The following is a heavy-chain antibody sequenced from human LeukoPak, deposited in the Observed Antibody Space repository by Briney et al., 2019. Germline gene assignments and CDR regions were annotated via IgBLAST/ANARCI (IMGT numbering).Heavy chain of an antibody. CDR1: GYTFTGYY. D-gene: IGHD1-1*01. CDR3: ARAQGNWYFDY. Sequence: GASVNVSCKASGYTFTGYYMHWVRQAPGQGLEWMGWINPNSGGTNYAQKFQGRVTMTRDTSISTAYMELSRRRSDDTAVYYCARAQGNWYFDYWGQGALVTVSS. V-gene: IGHV1-2*02. J-gene: IGHJ4*02. CDR2: INPNSGGT.